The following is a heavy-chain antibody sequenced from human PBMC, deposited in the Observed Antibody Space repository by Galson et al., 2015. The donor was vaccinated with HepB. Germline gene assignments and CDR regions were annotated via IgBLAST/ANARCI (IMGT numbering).Heavy chain of an antibody. Sequence: SVKVSCKASGGTFSSYAISWVRQAPGQGLEWMGGIIPIFGTANYAQKFQGRVTITADESTSTAYMELSSLRSEDTAVYYCARSDHYYDSSGYSVAPFNWFDPWGQGTLVTVSS. CDR3: ARSDHYYDSSGYSVAPFNWFDP. CDR2: IIPIFGTA. V-gene: IGHV1-69*13. D-gene: IGHD3-22*01. CDR1: GGTFSSYA. J-gene: IGHJ5*02.